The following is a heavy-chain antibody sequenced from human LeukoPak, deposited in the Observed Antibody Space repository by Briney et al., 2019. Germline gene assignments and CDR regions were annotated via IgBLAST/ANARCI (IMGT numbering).Heavy chain of an antibody. V-gene: IGHV3-30-3*01. J-gene: IGHJ4*02. D-gene: IGHD3-9*01. CDR1: GLTFSSYA. Sequence: PGRSLRLSCAASGLTFSSYAMHWVRQAPGKGLEWVAVISYDGSNKYYADSVKGRFTISRDNSKNTLYLQMNSLRAEDTAVYYCARAAKYDILTGHDYWGQGTLVTVSS. CDR2: ISYDGSNK. CDR3: ARAAKYDILTGHDY.